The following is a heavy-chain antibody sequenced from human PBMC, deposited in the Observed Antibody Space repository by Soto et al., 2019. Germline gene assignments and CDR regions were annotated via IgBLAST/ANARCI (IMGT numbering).Heavy chain of an antibody. J-gene: IGHJ4*02. CDR2: IWFDGSNN. CDR1: GFTSSRYG. CDR3: AREGPAGDFDY. Sequence: PGGSLRLSCAASGFTSSRYGMHWVRQAPGKGLEWVTLIWFDGSNNYYADSVKGRFTISKDNSNNMLYLQMNSLRADDTAIYYCAREGPAGDFDYWGQGTLVTVSS. V-gene: IGHV3-33*01.